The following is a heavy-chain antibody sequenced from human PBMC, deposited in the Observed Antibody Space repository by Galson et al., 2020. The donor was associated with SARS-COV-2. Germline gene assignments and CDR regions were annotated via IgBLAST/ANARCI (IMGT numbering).Heavy chain of an antibody. CDR1: GGPISSYY. Sequence: SETLSITSTVSGGPISSYYWSWIRQPPGKGLEWIGYIYYSGSTNYNPSLKSRLTISVDTSKNQFSLKLSSVTAADTAVYYCARSEGFVEWSYYMDVWGKGTTVTVSS. CDR3: ARSEGFVEWSYYMDV. D-gene: IGHD3-3*01. CDR2: IYYSGST. V-gene: IGHV4-59*01. J-gene: IGHJ6*03.